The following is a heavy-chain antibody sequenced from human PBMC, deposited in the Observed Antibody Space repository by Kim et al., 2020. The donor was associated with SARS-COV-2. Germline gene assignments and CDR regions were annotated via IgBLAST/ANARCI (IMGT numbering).Heavy chain of an antibody. CDR3: ASLMHPPSTVVTPQVFPY. CDR2: IIPILGIA. Sequence: ASVKVSCKASGGTFSSYAISWVRQAPGQGLEWMGRIIPILGIANYAQKFQGRVTITADKSTSTAYMELSSLRSEDTAVYYCASLMHPPSTVVTPQVFPYWGQGTLVTVSS. V-gene: IGHV1-69*04. D-gene: IGHD4-17*01. CDR1: GGTFSSYA. J-gene: IGHJ4*02.